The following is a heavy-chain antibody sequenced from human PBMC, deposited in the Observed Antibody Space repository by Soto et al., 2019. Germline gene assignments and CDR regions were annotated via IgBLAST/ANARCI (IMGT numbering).Heavy chain of an antibody. CDR3: ARTAPANSSGWYGFEDY. CDR1: GFSLSNARMG. D-gene: IGHD6-19*01. J-gene: IGHJ4*02. CDR2: IFSNDEK. V-gene: IGHV2-26*01. Sequence: QVTLKESGPVLVNPTETLTLTCTVSGFSLSNARMGVSWIRQPPGKALEWLAHIFSNDEKSYSTSLKSRLTISKDTSKSQVVLTMTNMDPVDTATYYCARTAPANSSGWYGFEDYWGQGTLVTVSS.